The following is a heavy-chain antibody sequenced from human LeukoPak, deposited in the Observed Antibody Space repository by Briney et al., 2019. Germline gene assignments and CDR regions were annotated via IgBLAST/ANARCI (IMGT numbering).Heavy chain of an antibody. Sequence: GGSLRLSCEASGFTFSAYAMTWVRQAPGKGLEWVSIIYSGGSTYYADSVKGRFTISRDNSKNTLYLQMNSLRTDDTAVYYCARRDGSTWPVNAIDIWGQGTMVTVSS. J-gene: IGHJ3*02. CDR1: GFTFSAYA. CDR2: IYSGGST. V-gene: IGHV3-53*01. D-gene: IGHD2-15*01. CDR3: ARRDGSTWPVNAIDI.